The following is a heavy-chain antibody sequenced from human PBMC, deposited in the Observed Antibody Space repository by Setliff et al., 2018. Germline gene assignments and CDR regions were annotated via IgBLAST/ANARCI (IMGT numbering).Heavy chain of an antibody. J-gene: IGHJ4*02. CDR2: IYHSGST. CDR3: ATLTGDRGVDY. D-gene: IGHD7-27*01. V-gene: IGHV4-4*02. CDR1: GDSISSSNW. Sequence: PSETLSLTCAVSGDSISSSNWWNWVRQPPGKGLEWIGEIYHSGSTKYNPSLKSRVTISVDKSKNQFSLKLSSVTAADTAVYYCATLTGDRGVDYWGQGRLVTVSS.